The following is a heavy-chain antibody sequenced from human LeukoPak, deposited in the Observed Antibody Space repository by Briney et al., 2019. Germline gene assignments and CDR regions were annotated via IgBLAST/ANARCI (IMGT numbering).Heavy chain of an antibody. V-gene: IGHV3-30*04. CDR2: MPQDGSNE. Sequence: PGGSLRLSCAVSGISVSSYAVHWVRQAPGKGLERVAVMPQDGSNEHYADSVKGRFTISRDMSKNTVFLLMNSLRGEDTAVYYCARAGSSGSYYMYYGMDVWGQGTTVVVSS. CDR1: GISVSSYA. J-gene: IGHJ6*02. D-gene: IGHD6-19*01. CDR3: ARAGSSGSYYMYYGMDV.